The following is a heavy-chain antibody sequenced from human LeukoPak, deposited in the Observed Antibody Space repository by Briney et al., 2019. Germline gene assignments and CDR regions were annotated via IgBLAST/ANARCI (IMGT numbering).Heavy chain of an antibody. CDR1: GGSFSGYY. D-gene: IGHD6-19*01. Sequence: SETLSLTCAVYGGSFSGYYWSWIRQPPGKGLEWIGEINHSGSTNYNPSLKSRVTMSVDTSKNQFSLKLSSVTAADTAVYYCARSAVAGYFDYWGQGTLVTVSS. CDR3: ARSAVAGYFDY. J-gene: IGHJ4*02. V-gene: IGHV4-34*01. CDR2: INHSGST.